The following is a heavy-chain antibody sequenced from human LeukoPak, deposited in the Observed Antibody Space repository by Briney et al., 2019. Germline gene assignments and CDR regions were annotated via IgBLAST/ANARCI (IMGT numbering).Heavy chain of an antibody. V-gene: IGHV1-2*02. CDR1: GYTFTGYY. CDR3: ARAFLGSSWFDP. J-gene: IGHJ5*02. CDR2: INPNSGGT. D-gene: IGHD5-12*01. Sequence: ASVKVSCKASGYTFTGYYMHWVRQAPGQGLEWMGWINPNSGGTSYAQKFQGRVTMTRDTFISTAYMELSRLRSDDTAVYYCARAFLGSSWFDPWGQGTLVTVSS.